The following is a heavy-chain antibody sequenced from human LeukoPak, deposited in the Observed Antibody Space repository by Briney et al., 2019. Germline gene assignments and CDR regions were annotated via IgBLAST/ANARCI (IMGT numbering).Heavy chain of an antibody. CDR2: ISGSGGST. CDR3: AKDVIGDYGVY. Sequence: GRSLRLSCAASGFTFSSYAMSWVRQAPGKGLEWVSAISGSGGSTYYADSVKGRFTISRDNSKNTLYLQMNSLRAEDTAVYYCAKDVIGDYGVYWGQGTLVTVSS. V-gene: IGHV3-23*01. D-gene: IGHD4-17*01. CDR1: GFTFSSYA. J-gene: IGHJ4*02.